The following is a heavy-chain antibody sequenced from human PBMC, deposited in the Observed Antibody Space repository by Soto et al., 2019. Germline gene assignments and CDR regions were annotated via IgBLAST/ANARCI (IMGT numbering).Heavy chain of an antibody. CDR1: GYTFTSYY. CDR2: INPSGGST. V-gene: IGHV1-46*01. CDR3: ARDGGPYYDFWSGPYYYYYGMVV. Sequence: QVQLVQSGAEVKKPGASVKVSCKASGYTFTSYYMHWVRQAPGQGLEWMGIINPSGGSTSYAQKFQGRVTMTRDTSTSTVYIDLSSLRSEDTAVYYCARDGGPYYDFWSGPYYYYYGMVVWGQGTTVTVSS. D-gene: IGHD3-3*01. J-gene: IGHJ6*02.